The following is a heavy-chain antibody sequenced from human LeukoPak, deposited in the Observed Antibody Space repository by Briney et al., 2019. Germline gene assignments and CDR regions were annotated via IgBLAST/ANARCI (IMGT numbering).Heavy chain of an antibody. CDR2: IRSKAYGTTT. Sequence: GGSLRLSCTASGFTFGDYAMSWCRQAPGKGLQWVGYIRSKAYGTTTEYAASVKGRFTISRDDSKSIAYLQMNSLKTEDTAVYYCTREYYYHSSGFDYWGQGTLVTVSS. D-gene: IGHD3-22*01. CDR3: TREYYYHSSGFDY. CDR1: GFTFGDYA. V-gene: IGHV3-49*03. J-gene: IGHJ4*02.